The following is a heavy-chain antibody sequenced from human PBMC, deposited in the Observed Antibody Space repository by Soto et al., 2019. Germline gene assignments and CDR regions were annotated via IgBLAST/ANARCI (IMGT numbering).Heavy chain of an antibody. V-gene: IGHV1-8*01. Sequence: ASVKVSCKASGYTFTNYDINWVRQATGQGPEFMGLMNPNSGKIGYVQKFQGRVTMTSNTSISTAYMELSRLRSDDTAVYYCAREIVATITPDYYGMDVWGQGTTVTVSS. CDR3: AREIVATITPDYYGMDV. CDR1: GYTFTNYD. D-gene: IGHD5-12*01. J-gene: IGHJ6*02. CDR2: MNPNSGKI.